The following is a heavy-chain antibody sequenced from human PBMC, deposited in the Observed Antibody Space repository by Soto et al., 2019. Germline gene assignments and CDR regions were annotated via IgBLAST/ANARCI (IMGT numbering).Heavy chain of an antibody. J-gene: IGHJ5*02. CDR3: ARDIVVVPAARVGWFDP. D-gene: IGHD2-2*01. V-gene: IGHV1-18*01. Sequence: QVQLVQSGAEVKKPGASVKVSCKASGYTFTSYGISWVRQAPGQGLEWMGWISAYNGNTNYAQKLQGRVTMTTDTSTSKAYMELRSLRSDDTAVYYCARDIVVVPAARVGWFDPWGQGTLVTVSS. CDR2: ISAYNGNT. CDR1: GYTFTSYG.